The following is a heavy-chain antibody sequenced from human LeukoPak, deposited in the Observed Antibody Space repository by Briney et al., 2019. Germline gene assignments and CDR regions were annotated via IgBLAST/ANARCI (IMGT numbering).Heavy chain of an antibody. D-gene: IGHD5-24*01. V-gene: IGHV3-48*04. J-gene: IGHJ4*02. CDR2: ISSGSDTI. Sequence: GGSLRLSCAASGFTFRIYGMNWVRQAPGKGPEWVSYISSGSDTIYYADSAKGRFTMSRDNAKNSLFLQMNSLRAEDTGVYYCARATRNGYDYWGQGTLVTVSS. CDR1: GFTFRIYG. CDR3: ARATRNGYDY.